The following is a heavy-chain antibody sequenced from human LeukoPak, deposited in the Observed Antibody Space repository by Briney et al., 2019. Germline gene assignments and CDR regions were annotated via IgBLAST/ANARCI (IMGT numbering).Heavy chain of an antibody. CDR1: GFTFSSYG. CDR2: IRYDGSNK. J-gene: IGHJ3*02. V-gene: IGHV3-30*02. Sequence: PGGSLRLSCAASGFTFSSYGMHWVRQAPGKGLEWVAFIRYDGSNKYYADSVKGRFTISRDNSKNTLYLQMNSLRAEDTAVYYCAKSQFGGVIHDAFDIWGQGTMVTVSS. D-gene: IGHD3-16*01. CDR3: AKSQFGGVIHDAFDI.